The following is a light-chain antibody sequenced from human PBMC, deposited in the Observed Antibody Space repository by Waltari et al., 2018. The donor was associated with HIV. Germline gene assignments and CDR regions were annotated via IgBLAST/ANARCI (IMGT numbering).Light chain of an antibody. CDR1: DTDLGAAFPVSRS. CDR3: SSYTLDFNKKK. V-gene: IGLV2-14*01. Sequence: QSALTQPASVSASPGQSVSIVCTGSDTDLGAAFPVSRSVSWSPHRPVTAPKLLLYEVDKRPPGISDRFSGSKSGNKASLIISGLQTEDEALYFCSSYTLDFNKKKFG. CDR2: EVD. J-gene: IGLJ6*01.